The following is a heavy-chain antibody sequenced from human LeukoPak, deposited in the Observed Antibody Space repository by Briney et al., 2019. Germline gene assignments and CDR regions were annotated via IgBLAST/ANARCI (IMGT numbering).Heavy chain of an antibody. CDR2: IYYSGST. J-gene: IGHJ3*02. Sequence: SETLSLTCTVSGYSISSGGYYWSWIRQHPGKGLEWIGYIYYSGSTYYNPSLKSRVTISVDTSKNQFSLKLSSVTAADTAVYYCARDRGYSYGGFDAFDIWGQGTMVTVSS. CDR1: GYSISSGGYY. D-gene: IGHD5-18*01. CDR3: ARDRGYSYGGFDAFDI. V-gene: IGHV4-31*03.